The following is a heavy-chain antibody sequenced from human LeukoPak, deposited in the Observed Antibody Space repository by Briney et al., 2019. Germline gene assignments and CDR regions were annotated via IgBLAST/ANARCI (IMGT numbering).Heavy chain of an antibody. CDR3: ARDSRQAYYYYMDV. V-gene: IGHV4-4*07. J-gene: IGHJ6*03. CDR1: GGSISRYY. CDR2: IYTSGST. Sequence: SETLSLTCTVSGGSISRYYWSWIRQPAGKGLEWIGRIYTSGSTNYNPSLKSRVTISVNTSKNQFSLKLSSVTAADTAVYYCARDSRQAYYYYMDVWGKGTTVTVSS.